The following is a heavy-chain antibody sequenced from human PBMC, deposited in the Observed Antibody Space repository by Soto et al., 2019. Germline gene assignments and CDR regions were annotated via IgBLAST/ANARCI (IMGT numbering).Heavy chain of an antibody. V-gene: IGHV1-18*04. CDR2: ISAYNGNT. CDR3: ARDFTYDFWSGYYNDHYYYYGMDV. D-gene: IGHD3-3*01. Sequence: SVKVSCKASGYTFTSYGISWVRQAPGQGLEWMGWISAYNGNTNYAQKLQGRVTMTTDTSTSTAYMELRSLRSDDTAVYYCARDFTYDFWSGYYNDHYYYYGMDVWGQGTTVTVSS. CDR1: GYTFTSYG. J-gene: IGHJ6*02.